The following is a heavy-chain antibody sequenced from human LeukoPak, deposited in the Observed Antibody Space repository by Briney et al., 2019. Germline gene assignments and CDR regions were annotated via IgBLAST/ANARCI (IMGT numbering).Heavy chain of an antibody. J-gene: IGHJ4*02. CDR3: ARYYYDSSGYYYFDY. CDR2: IKQDGSEK. CDR1: GFTFSSYW. Sequence: PGGSLRLSCAASGFTFSSYWMSWVRQAPGKGLGWVSNIKQDGSEKYYVDSVKGRFTISRDNAKNSLYLQMNSLRAEDTALYYCARYYYDSSGYYYFDYWGQGTLVTVSS. V-gene: IGHV3-7*03. D-gene: IGHD3-22*01.